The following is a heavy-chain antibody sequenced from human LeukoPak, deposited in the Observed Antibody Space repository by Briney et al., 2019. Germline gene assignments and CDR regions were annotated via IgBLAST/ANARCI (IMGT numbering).Heavy chain of an antibody. D-gene: IGHD4-23*01. J-gene: IGHJ4*02. CDR1: GFTFSSYS. Sequence: GGSLRLSCAASGFTFSSYSMNWVRQAPGKGLEWVSYISSSSSTIYYADSVKGRFTISRDNAKTSLYLQMNSLRAEDTAVYYCARGSARNPIDYGGNFDYWGQGTLVTVSS. CDR3: ARGSARNPIDYGGNFDY. CDR2: ISSSSSTI. V-gene: IGHV3-48*04.